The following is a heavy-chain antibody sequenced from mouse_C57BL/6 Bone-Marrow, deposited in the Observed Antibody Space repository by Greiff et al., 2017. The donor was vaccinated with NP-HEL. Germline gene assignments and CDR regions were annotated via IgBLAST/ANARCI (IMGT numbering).Heavy chain of an antibody. CDR3: ASRGGLLPHYYAMDY. D-gene: IGHD2-3*01. J-gene: IGHJ4*01. CDR2: IHPNSGST. Sequence: QVQLQQPGAELVKPGASVKLSCKASGYTFTSYWMHWVKQRPGQGLEWIGMIHPNSGSTNYNEKFKSKATLTVDKSSRTAYMQLSSLTSDDSAVYYCASRGGLLPHYYAMDYWGQGTSVTVSS. V-gene: IGHV1-64*01. CDR1: GYTFTSYW.